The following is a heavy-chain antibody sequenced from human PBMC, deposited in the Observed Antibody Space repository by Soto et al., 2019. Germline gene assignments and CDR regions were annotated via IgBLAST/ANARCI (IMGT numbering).Heavy chain of an antibody. D-gene: IGHD3-3*01. CDR1: GGTFSSYA. V-gene: IGHV1-69*01. J-gene: IGHJ6*02. CDR3: AKNSRLPFLECLLPEYYYYYYGMDV. Sequence: QVQLVQSGAEVKKPGSSVKVSCKASGGTFSSYAISWVRQAPGQGLEWMGGIIPIFGTANYAQKFQGRVTITADESTSTANMELRSLRSKNTDVYYCAKNSRLPFLECLLPEYYYYYYGMDVWGQGTTVTVSS. CDR2: IIPIFGTA.